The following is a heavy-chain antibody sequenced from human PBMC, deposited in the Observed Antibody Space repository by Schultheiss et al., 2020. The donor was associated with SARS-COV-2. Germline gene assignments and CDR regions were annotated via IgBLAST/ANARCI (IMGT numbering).Heavy chain of an antibody. Sequence: SETLSLTCTVSGGSISSYYWSWIRQPPGKGLEWIGYIYYSGSTYYNPSLKSRVTISVDTSKNQFSLKLSSVTAADTAVYYCAREYCSSTSCYYYYYYMDVWGKGTTVTVS. CDR2: IYYSGST. CDR1: GGSISSYY. D-gene: IGHD2-2*01. CDR3: AREYCSSTSCYYYYYYMDV. J-gene: IGHJ6*03. V-gene: IGHV4-4*08.